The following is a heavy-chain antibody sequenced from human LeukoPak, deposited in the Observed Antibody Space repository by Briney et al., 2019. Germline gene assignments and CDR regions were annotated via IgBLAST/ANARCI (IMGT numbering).Heavy chain of an antibody. CDR2: INHSGST. CDR3: ARGAVATYYYYYYMDV. CDR1: GGSFSNYD. J-gene: IGHJ6*03. D-gene: IGHD6-19*01. Sequence: SETLSLTCGVYGGSFSNYDWNWIRQPPGKGLEWIGEINHSGSTSYNPSLKSRVTMSVDTSKNQFSLKLSSVTAADTAVYYCARGAVATYYYYYYMDVWGKGTTVTISS. V-gene: IGHV4-34*01.